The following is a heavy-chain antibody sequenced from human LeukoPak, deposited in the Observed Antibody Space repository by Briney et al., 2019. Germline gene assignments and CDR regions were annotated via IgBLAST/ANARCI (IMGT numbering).Heavy chain of an antibody. V-gene: IGHV3-7*04. CDR2: IKRDGNEK. J-gene: IGHJ3*01. CDR3: VRVSQDDDYSDSPVQGAFDL. CDR1: GFTFSSYW. Sequence: GGSLRLSCAASGFTFSSYWMNWVRQAPGKGLEWVANIKRDGNEKNYVDSVRGRFSISRDDAKNSLYLQMDSLRTEDTAVYYCVRVSQDDDYSDSPVQGAFDLWGQGTMVTVS. D-gene: IGHD3-22*01.